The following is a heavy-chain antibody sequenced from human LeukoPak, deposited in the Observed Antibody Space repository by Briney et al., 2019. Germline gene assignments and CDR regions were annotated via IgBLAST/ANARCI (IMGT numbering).Heavy chain of an antibody. CDR1: GYSISSGYY. J-gene: IGHJ4*02. D-gene: IGHD6-13*01. CDR2: IYHSGST. Sequence: SETLSLTCALPGYSISSGYYWGWIRQPPGKGLEWIGSIYHSGSTYYNPSLKSRVTISVDTSKHQFSLKLSSVTAADTAVYYCARGRSSSWFDYWGQGTLVTVSS. CDR3: ARGRSSSWFDY. V-gene: IGHV4-38-2*01.